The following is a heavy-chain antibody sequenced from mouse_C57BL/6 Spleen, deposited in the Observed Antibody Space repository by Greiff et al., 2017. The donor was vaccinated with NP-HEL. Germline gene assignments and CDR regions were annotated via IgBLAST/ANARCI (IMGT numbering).Heavy chain of an antibody. CDR1: GYTFTDYY. J-gene: IGHJ3*01. CDR2: IDPSDSYT. V-gene: IGHV1-59*01. Sequence: VQLQQSGAELVRPGASVKLSCKASGYTFTDYYINWVKQRPGQGLEWIGVIDPSDSYTNYNQKFKGKATLTVDTSSSTAYMQLSSLTSEDSAVYYCAREGLYGNYSAYWGQGTLVTVSA. CDR3: AREGLYGNYSAY. D-gene: IGHD2-1*01.